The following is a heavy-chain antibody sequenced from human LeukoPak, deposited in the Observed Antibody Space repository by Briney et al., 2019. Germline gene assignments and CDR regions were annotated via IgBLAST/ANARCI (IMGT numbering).Heavy chain of an antibody. D-gene: IGHD5-18*01. Sequence: PGGSLRLSCAASGFTFSSNYMSWVRQAPGKGLEWVSITHNGGTTYYADSVKGRFTVSRDNSKNTLYLQMNSLRAEDTAVYYCARDRGYSYPTWGQGTLVTVSS. V-gene: IGHV3-53*01. CDR1: GFTFSSNY. CDR2: THNGGTT. J-gene: IGHJ5*02. CDR3: ARDRGYSYPT.